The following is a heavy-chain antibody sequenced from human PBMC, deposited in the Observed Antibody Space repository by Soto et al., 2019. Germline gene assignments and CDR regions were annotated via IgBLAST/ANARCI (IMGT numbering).Heavy chain of an antibody. CDR3: ASLSMRYCSGGSCYHGMGVDI. V-gene: IGHV1-2*04. CDR2: INPNSGGT. CDR1: GYTFTGYY. D-gene: IGHD2-15*01. Sequence: ASVKVSCKASGYTFTGYYMHWVRQAPGQGLEWMGWINPNSGGTNYAQKFQGWVTMTRDTSISTAYMELSRLRSDDTAVYYCASLSMRYCSGGSCYHGMGVDIWGQGTMVTVSS. J-gene: IGHJ3*02.